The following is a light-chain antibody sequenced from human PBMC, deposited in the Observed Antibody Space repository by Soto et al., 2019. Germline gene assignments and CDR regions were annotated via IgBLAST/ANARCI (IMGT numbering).Light chain of an antibody. CDR2: DAS. J-gene: IGKJ4*01. V-gene: IGKV3-11*01. CDR1: ESISSY. Sequence: EIVLTQSPATLSLSPGERATLSCRASESISSYLAWYQQRPGQAPSLLIYDASNRATGIPARFSGSGSWTDFTLNIDNLEPEEFAVDDCPQRSRWPLTFGGGTKVEI. CDR3: PQRSRWPLT.